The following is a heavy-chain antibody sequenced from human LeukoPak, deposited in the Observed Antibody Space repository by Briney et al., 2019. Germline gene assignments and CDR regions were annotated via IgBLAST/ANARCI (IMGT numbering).Heavy chain of an antibody. CDR3: ARGVRITMVRGVISPMDV. CDR2: INHSGST. CDR1: GRSFSGYY. J-gene: IGHJ6*03. Sequence: SETLSLTCAVYGRSFSGYYWSWIRQPPGKGLEWIGEINHSGSTNYNPSLKSRVTISVDTSKNQFSLKLSSVTAADTAVYYCARGVRITMVRGVISPMDVWGKGTTVTVSS. V-gene: IGHV4-34*01. D-gene: IGHD3-10*01.